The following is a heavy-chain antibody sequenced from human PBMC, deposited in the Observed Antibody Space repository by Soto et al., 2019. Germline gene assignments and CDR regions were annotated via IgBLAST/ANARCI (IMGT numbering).Heavy chain of an antibody. CDR1: GGSISSYY. CDR2: IYYSGST. Sequence: PSETLSLTCTVSGGSISSYYWSWIRQPPGKGLEWIGYIYYSGSTNYNPSLKSRVTISVDTSKNQFSLKLSSVTAADTAVYYCASLVSLFGVISTSYFQHWGQGTPVTAPQ. D-gene: IGHD3-3*01. V-gene: IGHV4-59*01. CDR3: ASLVSLFGVISTSYFQH. J-gene: IGHJ1*01.